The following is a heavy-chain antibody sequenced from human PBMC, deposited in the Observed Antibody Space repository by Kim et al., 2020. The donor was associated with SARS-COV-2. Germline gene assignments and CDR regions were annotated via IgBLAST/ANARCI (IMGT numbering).Heavy chain of an antibody. J-gene: IGHJ5*02. V-gene: IGHV3-7*03. Sequence: GGSLRLSCAASGFTFSSIWMSWVRQAPGKGLEWVANINEDGSDNYYVDSVKGRFTISRDNAKNSLYLQMNSLRVEDTAVYYCARFGWEIWLDPWGQGTLV. CDR2: INEDGSDN. CDR3: ARFGWEIWLDP. D-gene: IGHD1-26*01. CDR1: GFTFSSIW.